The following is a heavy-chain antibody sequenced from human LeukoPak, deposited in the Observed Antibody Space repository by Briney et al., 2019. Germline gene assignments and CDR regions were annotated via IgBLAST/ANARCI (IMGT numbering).Heavy chain of an antibody. CDR3: ARTDIVVVVAATPGYFQH. J-gene: IGHJ1*01. Sequence: GASVKVSCKASGYTFTSYGITWVRQAPGQGLEWMGWISTYNGKTNYAQKLQGRVTMTTDPSTSTAYMELRSLRSDDTAVYYCARTDIVVVVAATPGYFQHWGQGTLVTVSS. V-gene: IGHV1-18*01. CDR2: ISTYNGKT. D-gene: IGHD2-15*01. CDR1: GYTFTSYG.